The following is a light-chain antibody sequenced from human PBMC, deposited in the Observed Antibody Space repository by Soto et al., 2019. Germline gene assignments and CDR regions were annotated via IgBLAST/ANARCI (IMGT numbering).Light chain of an antibody. Sequence: QPVLTQPPSVSGAPGQRVTISCTGSSSNIGAGYDVHWYQQLPGTAPKLLIYGNSNRPSGVPDRFSGSKSGTSASLAITGLQAAEEDDYYCQSYDSSMSGSVFGGGTKLTVL. J-gene: IGLJ2*01. CDR1: SSNIGAGYD. CDR3: QSYDSSMSGSV. CDR2: GNS. V-gene: IGLV1-40*01.